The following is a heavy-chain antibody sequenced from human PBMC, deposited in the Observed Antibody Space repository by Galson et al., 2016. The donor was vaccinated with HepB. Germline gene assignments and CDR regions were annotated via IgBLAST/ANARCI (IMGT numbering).Heavy chain of an antibody. J-gene: IGHJ6*02. Sequence: SVKVSCKASGYSFSSYGISWVRQAPGQGLVWLGWISTFNGYTKYAQKLQGRVTMTTDTSTSTAYMELRSLRSDDTAVYYCARDGLRFLEWLRDDMDVWGQGTTVTVSS. D-gene: IGHD3-3*01. V-gene: IGHV1-18*01. CDR1: GYSFSSYG. CDR3: ARDGLRFLEWLRDDMDV. CDR2: ISTFNGYT.